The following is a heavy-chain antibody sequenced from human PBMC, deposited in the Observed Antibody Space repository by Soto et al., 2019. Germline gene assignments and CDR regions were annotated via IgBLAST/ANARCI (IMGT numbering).Heavy chain of an antibody. V-gene: IGHV4-39*01. J-gene: IGHJ4*02. D-gene: IGHD3-3*01. CDR2: IHSFGGT. CDR3: SRHKSICLRPLAY. Sequence: SETLSLTCTVSGGSISSSTYYCSWTRQPPGKGLEWIGSIHSFGGTNYNPSLNNRVTISVDTSTNQFSLKLSSVAAADTAVYYCSRHKSICLRPLAYWDQPTLVTVSS. CDR1: GGSISSSTYY.